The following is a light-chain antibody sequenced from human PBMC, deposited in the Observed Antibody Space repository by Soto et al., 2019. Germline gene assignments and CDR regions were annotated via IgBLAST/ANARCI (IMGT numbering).Light chain of an antibody. Sequence: DIQMTQSPTTVSASVGDRVTITCRASQNINTWLAWYQQKPGKAPKLLILKASTLESGVPSRFSGSGSGTEFTLNISSLQPDDLGTYYCQQYNNYFWAFGQGPRVEIK. V-gene: IGKV1-5*03. J-gene: IGKJ1*01. CDR1: QNINTW. CDR2: KAS. CDR3: QQYNNYFWA.